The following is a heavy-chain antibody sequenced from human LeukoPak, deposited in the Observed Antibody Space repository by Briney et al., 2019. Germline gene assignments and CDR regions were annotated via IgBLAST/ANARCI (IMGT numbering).Heavy chain of an antibody. Sequence: GGSLRLSCAASGFTVSSNYMSWVRQAPGKGLEWVSVIYSGGSTYYADSVKGRFTISRDNSKNTLYLQMNSLRAEDTAVYYCAAQSIAARLDDYWGQGTLVTVSS. J-gene: IGHJ4*02. D-gene: IGHD6-6*01. V-gene: IGHV3-53*01. CDR1: GFTVSSNY. CDR2: IYSGGST. CDR3: AAQSIAARLDDY.